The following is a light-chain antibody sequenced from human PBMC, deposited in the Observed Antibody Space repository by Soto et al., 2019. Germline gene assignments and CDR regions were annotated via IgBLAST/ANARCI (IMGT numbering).Light chain of an antibody. CDR2: GTS. CDR1: QSVGRN. V-gene: IGKV3-15*01. CDR3: QQSNKGPYT. Sequence: EIVMTQSPVALSVSPGESAALSCRASQSVGRNFAWYQQRPGQAPRVLIYGTSTRATGVPARFSGSGSGTDFTLTIRSLQSEDCAVYYCQQSNKGPYTFGQGTRLEIK. J-gene: IGKJ2*01.